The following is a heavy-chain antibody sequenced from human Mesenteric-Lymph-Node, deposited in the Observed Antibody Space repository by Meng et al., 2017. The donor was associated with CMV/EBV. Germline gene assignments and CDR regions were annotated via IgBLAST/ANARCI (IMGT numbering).Heavy chain of an antibody. V-gene: IGHV1-2*02. D-gene: IGHD2-2*01. CDR1: GYTFTGYY. J-gene: IGHJ6*02. Sequence: ASVKVSCKASGYTFTGYYMHWVRQAPGQGLEYMGWINPNSGGANYAQKFQGRVTMTRDTSISTAYMELSRLRSDDTAVYYCARDVLHCSSTSCHYGMDVWGQGTTVTVSS. CDR3: ARDVLHCSSTSCHYGMDV. CDR2: INPNSGGA.